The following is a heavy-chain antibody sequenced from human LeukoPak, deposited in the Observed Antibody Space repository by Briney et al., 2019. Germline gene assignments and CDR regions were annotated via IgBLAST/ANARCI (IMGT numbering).Heavy chain of an antibody. D-gene: IGHD4-11*01. CDR3: ARDAQRGFDYSNSLQY. CDR2: IWSDGTNT. CDR1: GFTFSSYG. V-gene: IGHV3-33*01. J-gene: IGHJ4*02. Sequence: PGGSLRLSCAASGFTFSSYGMHWVRQAPGKGVEWVADIWSDGTNTYYSDSVKGRFTISRADSRKTVYLQMNRLRPEDTGMYYCARDAQRGFDYSNSLQYWGQGTPVTVST.